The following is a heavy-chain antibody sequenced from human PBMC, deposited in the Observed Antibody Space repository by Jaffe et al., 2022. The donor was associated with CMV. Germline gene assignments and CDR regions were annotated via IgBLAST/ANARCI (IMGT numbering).Heavy chain of an antibody. V-gene: IGHV1-18*01. CDR2: ISAYNGNT. CDR3: ARDPGDYVWGSYRYHLTFDY. Sequence: QVQLVQSGAEVKKPGASVKVSCKASGYTFTSYGISWVRQAPGQGLEWMGWISAYNGNTNYAQKLQGRVTMTTDTSTSTAYMELRSLRSDDTAVYYCARDPGDYVWGSYRYHLTFDYWGQGTLVTVSS. CDR1: GYTFTSYG. D-gene: IGHD3-16*02. J-gene: IGHJ4*02.